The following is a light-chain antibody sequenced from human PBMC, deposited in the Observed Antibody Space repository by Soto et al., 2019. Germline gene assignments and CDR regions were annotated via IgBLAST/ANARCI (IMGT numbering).Light chain of an antibody. CDR3: QSYDSSLSGPSYV. Sequence: QPVLTQPPSVSGAPGQRVTISCTGSSSNIGAGYDVHWYQLLPGTAPKLLIFGNSNRPSGVPDRFSGSKSGTSASLAITGLQAEDEADYYCQSYDSSLSGPSYVFGTGTKLTVL. J-gene: IGLJ1*01. V-gene: IGLV1-40*01. CDR2: GNS. CDR1: SSNIGAGYD.